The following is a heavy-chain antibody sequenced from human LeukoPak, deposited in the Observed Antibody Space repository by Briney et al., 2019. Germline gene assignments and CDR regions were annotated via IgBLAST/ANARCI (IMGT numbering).Heavy chain of an antibody. V-gene: IGHV3-21*01. Sequence: GGPLRLSCAASGFTFSSYSMNWVRQAPGKGLEWVSAIIKSGSHIYYADSVKGRFTISRDNANNSLYLQMTGLRAGDTAVYYCARGRGGDNSNWFDPWGPGTLVTVSS. CDR1: GFTFSSYS. CDR2: IIKSGSHI. CDR3: ARGRGGDNSNWFDP. J-gene: IGHJ5*02. D-gene: IGHD4-23*01.